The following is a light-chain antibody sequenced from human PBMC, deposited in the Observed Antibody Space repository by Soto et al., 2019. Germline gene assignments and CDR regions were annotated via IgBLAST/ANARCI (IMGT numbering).Light chain of an antibody. V-gene: IGKV3-20*01. CDR1: QSVASKA. CDR3: HQYGSSTGT. J-gene: IGKJ5*01. CDR2: DAS. Sequence: DILLTQSPGTLSLSPRERATLSCRASQSVASKALAWYQQKGGQAPRLVLNDASSRATGIPERLSGGGYGTDLTITISRMENEDFELYYCHQYGSSTGTFGQGTRLEIK.